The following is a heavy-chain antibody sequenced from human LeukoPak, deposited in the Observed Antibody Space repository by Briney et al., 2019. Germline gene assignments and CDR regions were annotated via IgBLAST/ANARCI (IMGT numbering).Heavy chain of an antibody. CDR1: GFSFSNYA. CDR2: ISTNGGHT. CDR3: VKDLLGYCSSTSCYATGPFDY. V-gene: IGHV3-64D*09. J-gene: IGHJ4*02. Sequence: GSLRLSCSASGFSFSNYAMHWVRQAPGKGLEYVSAISTNGGHTYYADSVQGRFTISRDDSKNTLYLQMSSLRAEDTALYYCVKDLLGYCSSTSCYATGPFDYWGQGTLVTVSS. D-gene: IGHD2-2*01.